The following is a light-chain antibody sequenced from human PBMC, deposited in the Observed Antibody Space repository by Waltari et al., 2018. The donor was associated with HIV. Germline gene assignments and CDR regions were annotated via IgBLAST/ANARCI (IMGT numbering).Light chain of an antibody. Sequence: EIVMTQSPGTLSVSPGERVTLSCRASQNVITNLAWYQQKPGQAPRLLIYGPTTRATGIPPWFSGGASGTDFTLTIGSLQSEYFTFYYCQQYNKWPRTFGQGTKVEVK. CDR1: QNVITN. V-gene: IGKV3-15*01. J-gene: IGKJ1*01. CDR2: GPT. CDR3: QQYNKWPRT.